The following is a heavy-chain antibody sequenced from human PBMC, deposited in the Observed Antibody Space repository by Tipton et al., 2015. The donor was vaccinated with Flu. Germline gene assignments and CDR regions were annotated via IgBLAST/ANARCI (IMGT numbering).Heavy chain of an antibody. CDR1: GYSISTGYY. J-gene: IGHJ4*02. Sequence: TLSLTCVVSGYSISTGYYWGWIRQPPGKGLEWIGSVSHSGNTHYEPSLKSRVTISLDTFQNHFSLKLISVTAADTAVYYCSRSTYYYGSGTSDYWGQGTLVTVSS. CDR2: VSHSGNT. CDR3: SRSTYYYGSGTSDY. D-gene: IGHD3-10*01. V-gene: IGHV4-38-2*01.